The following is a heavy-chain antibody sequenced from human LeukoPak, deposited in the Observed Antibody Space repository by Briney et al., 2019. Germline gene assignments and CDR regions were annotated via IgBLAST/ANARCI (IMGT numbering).Heavy chain of an antibody. D-gene: IGHD1-26*01. CDR2: TYYRSKWYN. Sequence: SETLSLTCIVSGDSISSYYWNWIRQSPSRGLEWLGRTYYRSKWYNDYAVSVKSRITINPDTSKNQFSLQLNSVTPEDTAVYYCARIVGATHLDYWGQGTLVTVSS. CDR1: GDSISSYY. V-gene: IGHV6-1*01. J-gene: IGHJ4*02. CDR3: ARIVGATHLDY.